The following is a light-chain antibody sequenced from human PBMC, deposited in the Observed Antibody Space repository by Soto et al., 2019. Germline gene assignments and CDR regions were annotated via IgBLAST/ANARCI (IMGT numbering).Light chain of an antibody. CDR1: PGISSH. CDR2: TAS. CDR3: QQYFSYPLT. Sequence: AIRMTQSPSSFSASTGDSVTITCRASPGISSHLAWYQVKPGKAPRLLIYTASYLESGVPSRFSGSGSGTDFTLTISSLQSEDFAVYYCQQYFSYPLTFGGGTKVEIK. J-gene: IGKJ4*01. V-gene: IGKV1-8*01.